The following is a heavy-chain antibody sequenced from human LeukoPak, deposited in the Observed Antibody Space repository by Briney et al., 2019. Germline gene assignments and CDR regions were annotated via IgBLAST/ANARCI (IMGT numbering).Heavy chain of an antibody. J-gene: IGHJ4*02. D-gene: IGHD3-10*01. CDR2: IRYDGSNK. CDR1: GFTFSSYG. V-gene: IGHV3-30*02. Sequence: GGSLRLSCAAPGFTFSSYGMHWVRQAPGKGLGWVVFIRYDGSNKHHADSVKGRFTISRDNSKNTLYLQMNSLRAEDTAVYYCAKDGRRRKTYYYGSGSYPEWGQGTLVTVSS. CDR3: AKDGRRRKTYYYGSGSYPE.